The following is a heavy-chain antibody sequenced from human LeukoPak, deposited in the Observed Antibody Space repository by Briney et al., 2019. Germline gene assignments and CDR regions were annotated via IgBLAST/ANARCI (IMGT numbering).Heavy chain of an antibody. V-gene: IGHV5-51*01. CDR1: GYSFTSYW. Sequence: GESLKISCKGSGYSFTSYWIAWVRQMPGKGLEWMGIIYPGDSDTRYSPSFQGQVTMSADKSISTAYLQWSSLKAADAAIYYCARHGSYYYDSSGHSIDYWGQGTLVTVST. CDR3: ARHGSYYYDSSGHSIDY. J-gene: IGHJ4*02. CDR2: IYPGDSDT. D-gene: IGHD3-22*01.